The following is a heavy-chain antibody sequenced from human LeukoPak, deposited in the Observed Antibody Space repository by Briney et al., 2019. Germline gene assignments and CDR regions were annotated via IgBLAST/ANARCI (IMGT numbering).Heavy chain of an antibody. J-gene: IGHJ6*04. Sequence: SSETLSLTCSVYVGSLSGHYWRWMRHPPGKGLEGFGEFNHSGSTNYNPSLKCRVTISVDTSKNQLSLKPSSVAAANTAVYYCASGPWLRLAYYSGLDVWGKGTTVTVSS. V-gene: IGHV4-34*01. D-gene: IGHD5-12*01. CDR1: VGSLSGHY. CDR2: FNHSGST. CDR3: ASGPWLRLAYYSGLDV.